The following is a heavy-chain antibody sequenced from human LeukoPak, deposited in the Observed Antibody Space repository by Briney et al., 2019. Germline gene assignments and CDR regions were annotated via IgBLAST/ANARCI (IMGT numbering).Heavy chain of an antibody. CDR3: ARDPRGGYFDY. Sequence: GGSLRLSCAASGFTFSSYWMHWVRQAPGKGLVWVSRINTDGSSTSYADSVKGRFTISRDNAKNTLYLQMNSLRAEDTAVYYCARDPRGGYFDYWGQGTLVTVSS. CDR1: GFTFSSYW. D-gene: IGHD2-15*01. J-gene: IGHJ4*02. CDR2: INTDGSST. V-gene: IGHV3-74*01.